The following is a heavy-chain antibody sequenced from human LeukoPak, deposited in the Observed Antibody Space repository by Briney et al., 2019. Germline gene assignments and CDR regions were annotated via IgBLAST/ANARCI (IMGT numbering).Heavy chain of an antibody. J-gene: IGHJ4*02. D-gene: IGHD3-10*01. Sequence: ASVTVSCKASGYTFTSYGISWVRQAPGQGLEWMGWISAYNGNTNYAQKLQGRVTMTTDTSTSTAYMELRSLRSDDTAVYYCARVKTTMVREDYWGQGTLVTVSS. CDR3: ARVKTTMVREDY. CDR1: GYTFTSYG. V-gene: IGHV1-18*04. CDR2: ISAYNGNT.